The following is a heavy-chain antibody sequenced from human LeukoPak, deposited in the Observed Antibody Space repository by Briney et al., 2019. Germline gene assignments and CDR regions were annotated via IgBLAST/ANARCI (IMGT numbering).Heavy chain of an antibody. CDR2: ISGIGGST. Sequence: GGSLRLSCAASGITFSSYTMSWVRQAPGKGLAWVSAISGIGGSTYYADSVKGRFTFSRDNSKNTLYLQMNSLRAEDTAVYYCAKGPSGTYYYDSSAYYPGAFDIWGQGTMVTVSS. J-gene: IGHJ3*02. CDR1: GITFSSYT. D-gene: IGHD3-22*01. CDR3: AKGPSGTYYYDSSAYYPGAFDI. V-gene: IGHV3-23*01.